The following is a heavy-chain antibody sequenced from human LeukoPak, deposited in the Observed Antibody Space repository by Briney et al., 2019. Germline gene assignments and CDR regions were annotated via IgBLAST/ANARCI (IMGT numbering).Heavy chain of an antibody. J-gene: IGHJ4*02. D-gene: IGHD6-19*01. CDR3: ARYRTIAVSSTGWSDY. CDR2: INYSGST. CDR1: GGSISRSSYH. Sequence: PSETLSLTCTVSGGSISRSSYHWGWIRQPPGKGLEWIGNINYSGSTYYNPSLKSRVTISVDTSKNQFSLKLTSVTAADTALYYCARYRTIAVSSTGWSDYWGQGGLVTVCS. V-gene: IGHV4-39*01.